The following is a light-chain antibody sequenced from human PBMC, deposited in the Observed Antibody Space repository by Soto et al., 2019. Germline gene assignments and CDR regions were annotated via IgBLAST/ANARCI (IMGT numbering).Light chain of an antibody. CDR1: QSVSSY. Sequence: EIVLTQSPATLSLSPGERATLSCRASQSVSSYLAWYQQKPGQAPRLLIYDASNRATGIPARFSGSGSGTDVTLTISSLEPEDVAVYYCQQRSNCLFTFGPGTKVDI. CDR3: QQRSNCLFT. V-gene: IGKV3-11*01. J-gene: IGKJ3*01. CDR2: DAS.